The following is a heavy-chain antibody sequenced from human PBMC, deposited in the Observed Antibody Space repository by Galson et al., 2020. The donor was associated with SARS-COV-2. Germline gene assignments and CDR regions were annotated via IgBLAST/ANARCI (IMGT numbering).Heavy chain of an antibody. CDR2: IYYSGST. D-gene: IGHD5-12*01. J-gene: IGHJ4*02. Sequence: SETLSLTCTVSGASIRSYYWSWIRQSPGKGLEWIGYIYYSGSTNYNPSLKSRLTMSVDTSKNQFSLKVSSVTAADTAVYYCARSRVDIVATTALLFDYWGQET. CDR3: ARSRVDIVATTALLFDY. CDR1: GASIRSYY. V-gene: IGHV4-59*01.